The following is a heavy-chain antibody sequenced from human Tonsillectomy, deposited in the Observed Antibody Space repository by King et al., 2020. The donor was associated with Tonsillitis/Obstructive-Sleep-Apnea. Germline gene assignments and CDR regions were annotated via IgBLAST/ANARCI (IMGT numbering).Heavy chain of an antibody. J-gene: IGHJ4*02. D-gene: IGHD6-13*01. CDR2: ISDSSSDT. CDR3: ARDLGRGAAAGYFDY. Sequence: VQLVESGGGLVKPGGSLRLSCAASGFTFSDYYMSWIRQAPGEGLEWGSYISDSSSDTNYADVVKCRFTISRDNAKNSLYLHINSLRAEDTAGYYCARDLGRGAAAGYFDYWGQGTLVTVSS. CDR1: GFTFSDYY. V-gene: IGHV3-11*05.